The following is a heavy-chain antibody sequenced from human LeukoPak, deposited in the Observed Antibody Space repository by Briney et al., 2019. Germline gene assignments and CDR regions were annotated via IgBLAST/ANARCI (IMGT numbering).Heavy chain of an antibody. J-gene: IGHJ5*02. V-gene: IGHV4-39*01. D-gene: IGHD3-3*01. Sequence: PSETLSLTCTVSGGSISSSSYYWGWIRQPPGKGLEWIGSIYYSGSTYYNPSLKSRVTISVDTSKNQFSLKLSSVTAADTAVYYCASLRGGDFWSGYYSNWFDPWGQGTLVTVSS. CDR1: GGSISSSSYY. CDR3: ASLRGGDFWSGYYSNWFDP. CDR2: IYYSGST.